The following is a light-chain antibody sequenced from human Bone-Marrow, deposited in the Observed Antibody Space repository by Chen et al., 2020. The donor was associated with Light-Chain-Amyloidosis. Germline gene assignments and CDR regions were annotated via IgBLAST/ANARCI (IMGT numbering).Light chain of an antibody. CDR3: QSFDGTLRGAVV. Sequence: QSVLAQPPAVSGAPGQTVTISCTGSSSNIGAGYNVHWYQQLPGTVPQLLIYDNNNRPSGVPDRFAGSPSGTSASLSIIGLQAHDAADYSCQSFDGTLRGAVVFGGGTTLTVL. CDR2: DNN. CDR1: SSNIGAGYN. V-gene: IGLV1-40*01. J-gene: IGLJ2*01.